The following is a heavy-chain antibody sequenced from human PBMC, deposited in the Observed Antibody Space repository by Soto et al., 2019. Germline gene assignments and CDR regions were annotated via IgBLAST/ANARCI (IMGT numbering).Heavy chain of an antibody. V-gene: IGHV1-24*01. CDR2: FDPGDGET. CDR3: AATPYYDILTRLKTPPNHRYYYYGMDV. CDR1: GYTLTELS. Sequence: GASVKGSCKVSGYTLTELSMHWVRQAPGKGLERMGGFDPGDGETIYAQKFQGRVTMTEDTSTDTAYMELSSLRSEDTAVYYCAATPYYDILTRLKTPPNHRYYYYGMDVWGQGTTVTVSS. J-gene: IGHJ6*02. D-gene: IGHD3-9*01.